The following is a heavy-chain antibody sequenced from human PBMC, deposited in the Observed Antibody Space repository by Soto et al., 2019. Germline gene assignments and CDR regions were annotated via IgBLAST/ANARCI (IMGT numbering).Heavy chain of an antibody. Sequence: QVQLQQWGAGLLKPSETLSLTCAVYGGSLSGYYWTWIRQPPGKGLEWIGEINHSGRANYNPSLKSRVTMSVDTSKNQFCLEVTSVTAADTAVYYCARVSCSSASCYNMRDYWGQGTLVTVSS. V-gene: IGHV4-34*01. D-gene: IGHD2-2*02. J-gene: IGHJ4*02. CDR2: INHSGRA. CDR3: ARVSCSSASCYNMRDY. CDR1: GGSLSGYY.